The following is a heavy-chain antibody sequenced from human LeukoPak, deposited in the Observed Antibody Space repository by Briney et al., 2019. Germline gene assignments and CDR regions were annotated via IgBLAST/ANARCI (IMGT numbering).Heavy chain of an antibody. Sequence: GGSLRLSCAASGFTFSSYAMHWVRQAPGKGLEWVAVISYDGSNKYYADSVKGRFTISRDNSKNTLYLQMNSLRAEDTAVYYCARDRCSSTSCYRPYGMDVWGQGTTVTVSS. CDR3: ARDRCSSTSCYRPYGMDV. CDR1: GFTFSSYA. V-gene: IGHV3-30-3*01. J-gene: IGHJ6*02. CDR2: ISYDGSNK. D-gene: IGHD2-2*01.